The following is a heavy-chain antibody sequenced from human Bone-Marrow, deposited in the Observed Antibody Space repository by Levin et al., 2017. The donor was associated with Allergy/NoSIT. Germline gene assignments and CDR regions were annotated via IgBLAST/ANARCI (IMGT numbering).Heavy chain of an antibody. CDR2: ISYDGSNK. CDR3: ARERITMVRGAVRINYFDY. D-gene: IGHD3-10*01. CDR1: GFTFSSYA. Sequence: GGSLRLSCAASGFTFSSYAMHWVRQAPGKGLEWVAVISYDGSNKYYADSVKGRFTISRDNSKNTLYLQMNSLRAEDTAVYYCARERITMVRGAVRINYFDYWGQGTLVTVSS. J-gene: IGHJ4*02. V-gene: IGHV3-30-3*01.